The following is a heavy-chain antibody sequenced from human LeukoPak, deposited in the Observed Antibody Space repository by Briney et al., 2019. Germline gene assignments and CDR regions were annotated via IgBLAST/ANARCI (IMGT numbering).Heavy chain of an antibody. D-gene: IGHD6-6*01. CDR2: INHSGST. CDR1: GGSISGYY. J-gene: IGHJ4*02. CDR3: ARRKYSRYFDY. V-gene: IGHV4-34*01. Sequence: PSETLSLPCTVSGGSISGYYWSWIRQPPGKGLEWIGEINHSGSTNYNPSLKSRVTISVDTSKNQFSLKLSSVTAADTAVYYCARRKYSRYFDYWGQGTLVTVSS.